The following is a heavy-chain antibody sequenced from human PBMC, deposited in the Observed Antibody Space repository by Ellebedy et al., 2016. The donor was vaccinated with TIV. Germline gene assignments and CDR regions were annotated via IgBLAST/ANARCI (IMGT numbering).Heavy chain of an antibody. D-gene: IGHD3-16*01. CDR2: IRDSGDST. Sequence: GESLKISCAASGFTFSNNAMSWVRQAPGKGLEWVSAIRDSGDSTYYADSVTGRFSISRDNSKNTLYLHMDSLRVDDTAIYYCAKDPWGVGPAFDIWGPGTMVTVSS. CDR3: AKDPWGVGPAFDI. CDR1: GFTFSNNA. J-gene: IGHJ3*02. V-gene: IGHV3-23*01.